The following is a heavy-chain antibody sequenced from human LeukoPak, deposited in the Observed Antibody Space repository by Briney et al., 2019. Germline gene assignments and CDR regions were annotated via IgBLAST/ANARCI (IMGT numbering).Heavy chain of an antibody. Sequence: GGSLRLSCAASGFTFSSYWMHWVRQAPGKGLVWVSRINSDGSSTSYADSVKGRFTISRDNAKNTLYLQINSLRAEDTAVYYCARDASVVPPAMLPHYYYYMDVWGKGTTVTVSS. J-gene: IGHJ6*03. D-gene: IGHD2-2*01. CDR2: INSDGSST. CDR3: ARDASVVPPAMLPHYYYYMDV. CDR1: GFTFSSYW. V-gene: IGHV3-74*01.